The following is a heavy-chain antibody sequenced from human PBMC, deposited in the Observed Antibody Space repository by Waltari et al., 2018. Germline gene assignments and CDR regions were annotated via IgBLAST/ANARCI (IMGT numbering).Heavy chain of an antibody. CDR2: IYRGGST. CDR1: GFTVSSNY. Sequence: EVQLVESGGGLIQPGGSLRLSCAASGFTVSSNYMSWVRQAPGKGLECVSFIYRGGSTYYADPVKGRFTISRYNSNNTLYLQMNSLRAEDTAVYYCARDPGYSFGYWGQGTLVTVSS. CDR3: ARDPGYSFGY. D-gene: IGHD3-22*01. J-gene: IGHJ4*02. V-gene: IGHV3-53*01.